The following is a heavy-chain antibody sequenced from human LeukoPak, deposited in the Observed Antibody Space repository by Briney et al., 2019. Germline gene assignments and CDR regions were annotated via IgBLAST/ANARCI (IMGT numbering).Heavy chain of an antibody. CDR1: AYTFTDYY. CDR3: ATNPRSCSSTSCYFP. CDR2: VDPEDGET. V-gene: IGHV1-69-2*01. D-gene: IGHD2-2*01. Sequence: ATVKISCKVSAYTFTDYYMHWVQQAPGKGLGWMGLVDPEDGETIYAEKFQGRVTITADTSTDTAYMELSSLRSEDTAVYYCATNPRSCSSTSCYFPWVQGTLVTVSS. J-gene: IGHJ5*02.